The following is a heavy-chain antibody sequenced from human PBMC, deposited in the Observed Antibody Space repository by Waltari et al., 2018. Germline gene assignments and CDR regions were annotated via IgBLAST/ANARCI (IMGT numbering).Heavy chain of an antibody. Sequence: QITLKESGPTLVKPTQTLTLTCTFSGFSLSTSGVGLGWSRQPPGKALEWLALIYWNDDKRYSPSLKSRLTITKDTSKNQVVLTMTNMDPVDTATYYCAHSLKVTYGTTIDYWGQGTLVTVSS. CDR2: IYWNDDK. J-gene: IGHJ4*02. V-gene: IGHV2-5*01. CDR3: AHSLKVTYGTTIDY. CDR1: GFSLSTSGVG. D-gene: IGHD1-7*01.